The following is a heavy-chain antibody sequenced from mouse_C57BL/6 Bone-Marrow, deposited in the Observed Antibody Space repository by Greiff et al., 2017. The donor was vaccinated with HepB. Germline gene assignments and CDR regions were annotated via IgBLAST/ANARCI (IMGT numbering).Heavy chain of an antibody. CDR2: INPGSGGT. CDR1: GYAFTNYL. V-gene: IGHV1-54*01. D-gene: IGHD2-12*01. CDR3: ARSTYYNAMDY. Sequence: QVQLQQSGAELVRPGTSVKVSCKASGYAFTNYLIEWVKQRPGQGLEWIGVINPGSGGTNYNEKFKGKATLTAYKSSSTAYMQLSSLTSEDSAVYFCARSTYYNAMDYWGQGTSVTVSS. J-gene: IGHJ4*01.